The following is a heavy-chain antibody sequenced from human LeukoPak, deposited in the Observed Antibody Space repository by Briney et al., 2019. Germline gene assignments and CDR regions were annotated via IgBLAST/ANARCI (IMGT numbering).Heavy chain of an antibody. Sequence: GGPLRLSCAASGFIFGDYSMNWVHQPPGKGLEWISYIGIDSGNTKYADSVKGRFTISADSAKNSLFLHMNSLRVEDTAVYYCARDHNFAFDNWGQGTLVTVSS. CDR1: GFIFGDYS. V-gene: IGHV3-11*06. D-gene: IGHD5-24*01. J-gene: IGHJ4*02. CDR2: IGIDSGNT. CDR3: ARDHNFAFDN.